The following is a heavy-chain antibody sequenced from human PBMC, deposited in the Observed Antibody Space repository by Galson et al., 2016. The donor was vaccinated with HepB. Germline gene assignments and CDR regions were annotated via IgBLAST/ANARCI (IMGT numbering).Heavy chain of an antibody. CDR3: ARRGRYESFTANYPPGNWFCDL. CDR2: HYYSGTTSRNPT. D-gene: IGHD3-9*01. V-gene: IGHV4-59*11. Sequence: SETLSLTCNVSGGSISNHYWSWIRQPPGKGLEWIGYHYYSGTTSRNPTKYNPSLKNRVTISADTSKSQVSLKLIAVSAADTALYFCARRGRYESFTANYPPGNWFCDLWGRGTLVTVSS. CDR1: GGSISNHY. J-gene: IGHJ2*01.